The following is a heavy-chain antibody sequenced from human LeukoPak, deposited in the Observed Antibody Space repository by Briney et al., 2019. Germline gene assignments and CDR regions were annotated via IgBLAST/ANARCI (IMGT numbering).Heavy chain of an antibody. Sequence: SETLSLTCTVSGGSIRSYFWSWIRQPPGKGLEWIGYIYYTGSINYNPSLKSRVTISMDTSKNQFSLRLSSVTAADTAVYYCARENYDILTGAHNSFDLWGQGTLVTVSS. CDR2: IYYTGSI. CDR1: GGSIRSYF. J-gene: IGHJ5*02. V-gene: IGHV4-59*01. CDR3: ARENYDILTGAHNSFDL. D-gene: IGHD3-9*01.